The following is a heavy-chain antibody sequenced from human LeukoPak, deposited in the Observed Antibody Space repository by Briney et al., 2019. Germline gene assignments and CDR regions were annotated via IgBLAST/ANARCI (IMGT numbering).Heavy chain of an antibody. D-gene: IGHD6-19*01. CDR3: ARGPGSGWYGGYFQH. V-gene: IGHV4-34*01. Sequence: SETLSLTCAVYGGSFSGYYWSWIRQPPGKGLEWIGEIDHSGSTNYNPSLKSRVTISVDTSKNQFSLKLSSVTAADTAVYYCARGPGSGWYGGYFQHWGQGTLVTVSS. CDR1: GGSFSGYY. J-gene: IGHJ1*01. CDR2: IDHSGST.